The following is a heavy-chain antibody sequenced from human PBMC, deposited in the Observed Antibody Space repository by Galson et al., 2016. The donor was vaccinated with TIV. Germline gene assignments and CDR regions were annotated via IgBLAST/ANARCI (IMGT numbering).Heavy chain of an antibody. J-gene: IGHJ4*02. Sequence: SVKVSCKASGGIFFSNAISWVRQAPGQGLEWMGGINPIFNIPNYAQKFQGRVTITADASTCTAYMELSSLSSDDTAVYYCARGSDYSGNSPSDYWGQGTLVTVSS. V-gene: IGHV1-69*13. CDR2: INPIFNIP. CDR3: ARGSDYSGNSPSDY. CDR1: GGIFFSNA. D-gene: IGHD4-23*01.